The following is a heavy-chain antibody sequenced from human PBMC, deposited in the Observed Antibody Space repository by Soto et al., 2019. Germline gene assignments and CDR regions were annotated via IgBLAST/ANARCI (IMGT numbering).Heavy chain of an antibody. Sequence: PGGSLRLSCAASGFTVSSNYMSWVRQAPGKGLEWVSVIYSGGSTYYADSVKGRFTISRDNSKNTLYLQMNSLRAEDTAVYYCARAASNLQNGMDVWGQGTTVTVSS. CDR3: ARAASNLQNGMDV. CDR1: GFTVSSNY. D-gene: IGHD4-4*01. J-gene: IGHJ6*02. CDR2: IYSGGST. V-gene: IGHV3-53*01.